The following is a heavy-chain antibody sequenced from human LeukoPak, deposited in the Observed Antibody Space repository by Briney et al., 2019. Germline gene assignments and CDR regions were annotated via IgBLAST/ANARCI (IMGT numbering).Heavy chain of an antibody. J-gene: IGHJ4*02. CDR1: GYAFTSYY. CDR2: INPSGGST. D-gene: IGHD3-22*01. CDR3: ARERDPNSSGYYYVLDY. V-gene: IGHV1-46*01. Sequence: ASVKVSCKASGYAFTSYYMHWVRQAPGQGLEWMGIINPSGGSTSYAQKFQGRVTMTRDMSTSTVYMELSSLRSEDTAVYYCARERDPNSSGYYYVLDYWGQGTLVTVSS.